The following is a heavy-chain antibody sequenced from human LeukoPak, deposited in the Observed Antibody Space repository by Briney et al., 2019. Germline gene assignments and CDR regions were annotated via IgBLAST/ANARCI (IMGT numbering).Heavy chain of an antibody. CDR2: ISGSGDRT. V-gene: IGHV3-23*01. D-gene: IGHD3-9*01. CDR3: AKDHIGTLSYDILSAFAS. J-gene: IGHJ4*02. Sequence: GGSLRLSCVASGFTFRSYDMTWVRQAPGKGLEWVPVISGSGDRTYYADSVEGRFTLSRDNSRNTMYLQMNSLRADDTAVYYCAKDHIGTLSYDILSAFASRGQGTLVTVSS. CDR1: GFTFRSYD.